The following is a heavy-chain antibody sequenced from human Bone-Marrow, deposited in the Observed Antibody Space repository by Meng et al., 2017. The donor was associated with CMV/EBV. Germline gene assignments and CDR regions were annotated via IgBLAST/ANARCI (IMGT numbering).Heavy chain of an antibody. CDR2: INPSGGST. D-gene: IGHD3-22*01. CDR3: ARDLGDSSGYYYGFDY. Sequence: ASVKVSCKASGYTFTSYYMHWVRQAPGQGLEWMGIINPSGGSTSYAQKFQGRVTMTRDTSTSTVYIELSSLRSEDTAVYYCARDLGDSSGYYYGFDYWGQGTLVTVSS. V-gene: IGHV1-46*01. CDR1: GYTFTSYY. J-gene: IGHJ4*02.